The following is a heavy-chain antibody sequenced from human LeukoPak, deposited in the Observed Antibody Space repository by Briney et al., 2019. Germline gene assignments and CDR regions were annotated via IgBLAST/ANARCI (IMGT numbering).Heavy chain of an antibody. D-gene: IGHD5-18*01. J-gene: IGHJ4*02. Sequence: GGSLRLSCAASGFTFSSYWMSWVRQAPGKGLEWVANIKQDGSEKYYVDSVKGRFTISRDNAKNSLYLQMNSLRAEDTAVYYCARAPSRVLMVRRGYYFDYWGQGTLVTVSS. CDR1: GFTFSSYW. CDR2: IKQDGSEK. V-gene: IGHV3-7*03. CDR3: ARAPSRVLMVRRGYYFDY.